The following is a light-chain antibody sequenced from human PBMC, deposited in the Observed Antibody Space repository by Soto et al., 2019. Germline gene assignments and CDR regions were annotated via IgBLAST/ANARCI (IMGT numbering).Light chain of an antibody. CDR1: SSDIGGYYY. V-gene: IGLV2-14*01. Sequence: QSVLTQPASVSGSPGQSITISCTGTSSDIGGYYYVSWYQHHPGKAPKLLIYQVTNRPSRVSNRFSGSKSGNTASLTISGLQADDEADYYCTSYSSSSNVFGTGTKVTVL. J-gene: IGLJ1*01. CDR2: QVT. CDR3: TSYSSSSNV.